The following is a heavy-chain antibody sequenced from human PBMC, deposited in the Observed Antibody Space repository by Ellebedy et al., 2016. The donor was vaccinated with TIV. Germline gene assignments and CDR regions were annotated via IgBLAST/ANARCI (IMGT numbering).Heavy chain of an antibody. V-gene: IGHV4-30-2*01. CDR1: GGSISSGGYY. D-gene: IGHD2-2*01. Sequence: MPSETLSLTCTVSGGSISSGGYYWSWIRQHPEKGLEWIGNIYHSGSTYYNPSLKSRVTISVDRSKNQFSLKLSSVTAADTAVYYCARGRTQLDYWGQGTLVTVSS. CDR3: ARGRTQLDY. J-gene: IGHJ4*02. CDR2: IYHSGST.